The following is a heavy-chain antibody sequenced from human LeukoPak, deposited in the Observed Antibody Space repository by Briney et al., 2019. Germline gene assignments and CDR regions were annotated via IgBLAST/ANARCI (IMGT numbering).Heavy chain of an antibody. CDR3: ARGKYYYGSGSYYTPFDY. V-gene: IGHV4-34*01. Sequence: KPSETLSLTCAVYGGSFSGYYWSWIRQPPGKGLEWIGDINHSGSTNYNPSLKSRVTISVDNSKNQFSLKLSSVTAADKAVYYCARGKYYYGSGSYYTPFDYWGQGTLVTVSS. D-gene: IGHD3-10*01. CDR2: INHSGST. CDR1: GGSFSGYY. J-gene: IGHJ4*02.